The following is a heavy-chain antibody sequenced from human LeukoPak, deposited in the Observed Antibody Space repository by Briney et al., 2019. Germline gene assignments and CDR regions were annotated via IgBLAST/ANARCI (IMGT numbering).Heavy chain of an antibody. CDR2: ISGSGGST. J-gene: IGHJ4*02. D-gene: IGHD5-24*01. V-gene: IGHV3-23*01. Sequence: GGSLRLSCAASGFTFSSYAMSWVRQAPGKGLEWVSAISGSGGSTYYADSVKGRFTISRDNSKNTLYLQMNSLRGEDTAVYYFAKDPLRWLPKLPFASWGQATLVTVAS. CDR3: AKDPLRWLPKLPFAS. CDR1: GFTFSSYA.